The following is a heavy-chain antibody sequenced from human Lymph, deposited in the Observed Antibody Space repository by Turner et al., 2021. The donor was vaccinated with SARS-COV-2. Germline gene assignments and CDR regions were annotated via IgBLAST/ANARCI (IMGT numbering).Heavy chain of an antibody. Sequence: EVQLVASGGVLVQPGGSLRLSCAASGFTFSYYWMSWVRQAPGKGLEWVANIKQDGSEKYYVDSVKGRFTISRDNAKNALFLQMNSLRAEDTAVYYCARMGSSSWYFDYWGQGTLVTVSS. CDR3: ARMGSSSWYFDY. V-gene: IGHV3-7*01. CDR2: IKQDGSEK. CDR1: GFTFSYYW. J-gene: IGHJ4*02. D-gene: IGHD1-26*01.